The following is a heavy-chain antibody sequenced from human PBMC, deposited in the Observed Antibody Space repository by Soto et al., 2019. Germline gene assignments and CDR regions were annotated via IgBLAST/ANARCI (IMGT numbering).Heavy chain of an antibody. CDR3: ARDSEAAGYQY. Sequence: PSATLSLTCTVSGGSINNYYWSWIRQPPEKGLEWVGYIYDTGSPNYNPSLKSRVTISVDTSKNQFSLILSSVTAADTAMYYCARDSEAAGYQYWGQGTLVTVSS. CDR1: GGSINNYY. V-gene: IGHV4-59*01. J-gene: IGHJ1*01. D-gene: IGHD2-2*03. CDR2: IYDTGSP.